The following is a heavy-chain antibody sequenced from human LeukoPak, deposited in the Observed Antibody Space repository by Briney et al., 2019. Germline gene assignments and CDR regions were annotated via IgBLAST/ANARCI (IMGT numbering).Heavy chain of an antibody. D-gene: IGHD1-26*01. CDR2: IYHSGST. Sequence: SETLPLTCAVSGYSISRGYYWGWIRQPPGKGLEWIGSIYHSGSTYYNPSLKSRVTISVDTSKNQSSLKLSSETAADTAVYYCARWVGATGPFDYWGQGTLVTVSS. J-gene: IGHJ4*02. CDR3: ARWVGATGPFDY. CDR1: GYSISRGYY. V-gene: IGHV4-38-2*01.